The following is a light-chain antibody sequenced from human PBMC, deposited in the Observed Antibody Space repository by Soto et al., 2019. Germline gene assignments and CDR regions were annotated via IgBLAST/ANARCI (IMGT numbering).Light chain of an antibody. J-gene: IGKJ1*01. V-gene: IGKV1-9*01. CDR2: AVS. CDR3: QQYGSSPWT. Sequence: DIQLTQSPSFLSASVGDRVTITCRASQDINNYLGWYQQKPGKAPNLLIYAVSNLQSGVPSRFSGSGSGTEFTLTISSLQPEDFATYYCQQYGSSPWTFGQGSKVEI. CDR1: QDINNY.